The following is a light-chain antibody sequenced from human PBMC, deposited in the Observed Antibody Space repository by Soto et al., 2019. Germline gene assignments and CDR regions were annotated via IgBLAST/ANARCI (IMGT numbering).Light chain of an antibody. CDR2: GAS. CDR3: EQYNNWPLLYT. J-gene: IGKJ5*01. V-gene: IGKV3-15*01. Sequence: EIVMMQSPATLSVSQGERATLSCRASQSVSSNLAWYQQKAGQAPRLLIYGASTRATGIPARFSGSGSGTDFTLTISSLQSEDFADYNCEQYNNWPLLYTFGPGTRLEI. CDR1: QSVSSN.